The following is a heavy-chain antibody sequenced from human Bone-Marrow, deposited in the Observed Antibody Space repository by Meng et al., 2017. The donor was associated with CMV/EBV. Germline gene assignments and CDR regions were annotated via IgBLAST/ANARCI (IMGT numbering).Heavy chain of an antibody. J-gene: IGHJ4*02. CDR3: ARGLVVGAAFDY. CDR1: GGTFSSYA. V-gene: IGHV1-69*10. CDR2: IIPILGIA. Sequence: SVKVSCKASGGTFSSYAISWVRQAPGQRLEWMGGIIPILGIANYAQKFQGRVTITADKSTSTAYMELSSLRSEDTAVYYCARGLVVGAAFDYWGQGTLVTVSS. D-gene: IGHD1-26*01.